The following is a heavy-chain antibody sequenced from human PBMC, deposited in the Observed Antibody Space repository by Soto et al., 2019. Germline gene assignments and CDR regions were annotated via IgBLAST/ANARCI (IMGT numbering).Heavy chain of an antibody. CDR1: GGSISSSNW. CDR3: ARSPGGYTRGPFDP. Sequence: QVQLQESGPGLVKPSGTLSLTCAVSGGSISSSNWWSWVRQPPGKGLEWIGEIYHSGGTNYNPSLNSRVTTSVDKSKNQFSLKLSSVTAADTAVYYGARSPGGYTRGPFDPWGQGTLVTVSS. V-gene: IGHV4-4*02. CDR2: IYHSGGT. D-gene: IGHD6-13*01. J-gene: IGHJ5*02.